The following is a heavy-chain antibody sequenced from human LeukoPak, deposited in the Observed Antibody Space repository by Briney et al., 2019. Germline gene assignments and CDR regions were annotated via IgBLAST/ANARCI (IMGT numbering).Heavy chain of an antibody. V-gene: IGHV1-2*02. CDR2: INPNSGGT. Sequence: GASVKVSCKASGYTFTGYYMHWVRQAPGQGLEWMGWINPNSGGTNYAQKFQGRVTMTRDMSTSTVYMELSSLRSEDTAVYYCAKSNGYGLVDIWGQGTMVTVSS. J-gene: IGHJ3*02. D-gene: IGHD3-10*01. CDR1: GYTFTGYY. CDR3: AKSNGYGLVDI.